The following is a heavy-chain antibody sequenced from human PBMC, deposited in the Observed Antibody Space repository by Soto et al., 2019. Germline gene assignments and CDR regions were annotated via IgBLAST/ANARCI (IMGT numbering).Heavy chain of an antibody. Sequence: PGGSLSLSCTASGFPFGDYAMSWFRPAPGKGLEWVGFIRSKAYGGTTQYAASVKGRFTISRDDSKSIAYLQMNSLKTEDTAVYYCTTNYYDSSGYDNWFDPWGQGTLVTVSS. V-gene: IGHV3-49*03. J-gene: IGHJ5*02. D-gene: IGHD3-22*01. CDR2: IRSKAYGGTT. CDR1: GFPFGDYA. CDR3: TTNYYDSSGYDNWFDP.